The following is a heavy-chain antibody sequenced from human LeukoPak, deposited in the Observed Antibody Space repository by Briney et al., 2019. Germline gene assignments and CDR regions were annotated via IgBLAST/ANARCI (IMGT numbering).Heavy chain of an antibody. D-gene: IGHD1-26*01. J-gene: IGHJ4*02. V-gene: IGHV4-31*03. CDR2: IYYSGST. Sequence: SETLSLTCTVSGGSISSGGYYWSWIRQHPGKGLEWIGYIYYSGSTYYNPSLKSRVTISVDTSKNQFSLKLSSVTAADTAVYYCARAGPPSWELLGYFDYWGQGTLVTVSS. CDR3: ARAGPPSWELLGYFDY. CDR1: GGSISSGGYY.